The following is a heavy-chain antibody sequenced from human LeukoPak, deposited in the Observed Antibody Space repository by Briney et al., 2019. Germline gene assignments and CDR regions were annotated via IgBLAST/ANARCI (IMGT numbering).Heavy chain of an antibody. CDR2: FNPNSGDT. CDR1: GYTFTGYY. D-gene: IGHD2-21*01. J-gene: IGHJ4*02. Sequence: ASVKVSFKASGYTFTGYYIHWVRQAPGQGLGYMGWFNPNSGDTYYAPSFQGRVTMNRDTSISTAYMELSSLRSDDTAVYYCARAIYRGDHDSWGQGTLVTVSS. CDR3: ARAIYRGDHDS. V-gene: IGHV1-2*02.